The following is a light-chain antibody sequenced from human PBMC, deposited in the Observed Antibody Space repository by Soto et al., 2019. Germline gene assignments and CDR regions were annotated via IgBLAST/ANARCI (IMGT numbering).Light chain of an antibody. V-gene: IGKV1-39*01. CDR1: QSISSY. CDR2: AAS. J-gene: IGKJ5*01. Sequence: DIQMTQSPSSLSASVGDRVTITCRASQSISSYLNWYQQKPGKAPKLLIYAASSLQSGVPSRFSGSGSGTDFTLTISNLQPEDFATYYCQQSYSTPWITFGQGTRLEIK. CDR3: QQSYSTPWIT.